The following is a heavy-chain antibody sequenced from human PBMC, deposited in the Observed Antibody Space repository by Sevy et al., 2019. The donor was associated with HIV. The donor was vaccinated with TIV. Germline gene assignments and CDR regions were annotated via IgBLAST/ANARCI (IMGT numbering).Heavy chain of an antibody. CDR1: GFTFSSYS. D-gene: IGHD6-19*01. CDR3: ARGENGGWYGVAFDI. V-gene: IGHV3-48*02. Sequence: GGSLRLSCAASGFTFSSYSMNWVRQAPGKGLEWVSYISSSSSTIYYADSVKGRFTISRDNAKNSLYLQMNSLRDEDTAVYYCARGENGGWYGVAFDIWGQGTMVTVSS. CDR2: ISSSSSTI. J-gene: IGHJ3*02.